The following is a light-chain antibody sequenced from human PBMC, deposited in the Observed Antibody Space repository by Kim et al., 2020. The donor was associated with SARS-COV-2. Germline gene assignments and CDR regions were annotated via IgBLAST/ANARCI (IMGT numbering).Light chain of an antibody. CDR1: KLGDKF. CDR2: HDT. V-gene: IGLV3-1*01. Sequence: SYELTQPPSVSVSPGQTASITCSGDKLGDKFPSWYQQRPGPSPVLVIYHDTMRPPGIPERFSGSNYGNTATLTISGTQSMDEADYCCQAWDSATAPVFGGGTQLTVL. CDR3: QAWDSATAPV. J-gene: IGLJ2*01.